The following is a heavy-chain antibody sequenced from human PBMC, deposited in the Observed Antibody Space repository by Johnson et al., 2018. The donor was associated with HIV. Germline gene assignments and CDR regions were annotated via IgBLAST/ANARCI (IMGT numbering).Heavy chain of an antibody. Sequence: VQLVESGGGLVQPGGSLRLSCAASGFTFSRYWMHWVRQAPGKGLEWVSTIGGSGAGTFYADAVRGRFTVSRDNSKDTLYLQMNSLRAEDTAGYYCVRRFYDSSAFDIWGQGTLVTVSS. CDR2: IGGSGAGT. CDR1: GFTFSRYW. V-gene: IGHV3-23*04. D-gene: IGHD3-22*01. CDR3: VRRFYDSSAFDI. J-gene: IGHJ3*02.